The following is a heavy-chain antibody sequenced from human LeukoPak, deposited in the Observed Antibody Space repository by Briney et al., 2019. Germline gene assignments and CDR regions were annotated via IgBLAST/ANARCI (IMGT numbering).Heavy chain of an antibody. CDR3: ARDLNDINHVIGSV. CDR1: GYTFTGYY. CDR2: INPNSGVT. J-gene: IGHJ4*02. D-gene: IGHD1-1*01. V-gene: IGHV1-2*06. Sequence: ASVKVSCKASGYTFTGYYMHWVRQAPGQGLEWMGRINPNSGVTNYAQKFQGRVTMARVTSINTAYMELSGLRSDDTAVYYCARDLNDINHVIGSVWGQGTLVTVSS.